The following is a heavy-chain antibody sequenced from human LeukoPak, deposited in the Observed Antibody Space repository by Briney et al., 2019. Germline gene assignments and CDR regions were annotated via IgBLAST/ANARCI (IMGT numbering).Heavy chain of an antibody. Sequence: GGSLRLSCAASGFTFSTYWMTWVRQAPGQGPEWLANIKPTGSETYYVDPVKGRFTISRDNAKNLLFLQMNSLRGDDTAVYYCGRFGYEAAIDLWGQGTLATVSS. CDR1: GFTFSTYW. CDR2: IKPTGSET. V-gene: IGHV3-7*01. D-gene: IGHD3-10*01. CDR3: GRFGYEAAIDL. J-gene: IGHJ4*02.